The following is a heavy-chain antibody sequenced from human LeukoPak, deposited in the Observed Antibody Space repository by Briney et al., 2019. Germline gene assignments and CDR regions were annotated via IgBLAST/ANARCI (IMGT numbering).Heavy chain of an antibody. V-gene: IGHV4-38-2*01. CDR1: GYSISSGYY. J-gene: IGHJ4*02. CDR3: ARSPTIYYDSSGYITPDHFDC. D-gene: IGHD3-22*01. Sequence: PSETLSLTCAISGYSISSGYYWAWIRQPPGKGLEWVGSIYHSGSTYYNPSLKSRVTISVFTSKNHFSLMLTSVTAADTAVYYCARSPTIYYDSSGYITPDHFDCWGQGTLVTVSS. CDR2: IYHSGST.